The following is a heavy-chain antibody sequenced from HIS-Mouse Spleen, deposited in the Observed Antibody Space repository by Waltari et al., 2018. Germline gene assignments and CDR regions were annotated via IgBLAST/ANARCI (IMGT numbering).Heavy chain of an antibody. V-gene: IGHV3-7*01. Sequence: EVQLVESGGGLVQPGGSLRLSCAASGFTFSSFWMSWFRQAPGKGVEWVANRKQDGSGRYYVDAVKGRFTISRDNAKNSLYLQMNSLRAEDTAVYYCARDGGTGDFDYWGQGTLVTVSS. D-gene: IGHD7-27*01. CDR1: GFTFSSFW. J-gene: IGHJ4*02. CDR2: RKQDGSGR. CDR3: ARDGGTGDFDY.